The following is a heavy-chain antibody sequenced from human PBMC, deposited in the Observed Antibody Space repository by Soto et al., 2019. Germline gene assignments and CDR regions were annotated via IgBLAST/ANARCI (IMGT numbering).Heavy chain of an antibody. CDR1: GFTFSSYA. Sequence: QPGGSLRLSCAASGFTFSSYAMSWVRQAPGKGLEWVSAISGSGGSTYYADSVKGRFTISRDNSKNTLYLQMNSLRAEDTAVYYCAKPTLSGDYDILTGYSYYYGMDVWGQGTTVTRLL. D-gene: IGHD3-9*01. CDR3: AKPTLSGDYDILTGYSYYYGMDV. J-gene: IGHJ6*02. V-gene: IGHV3-23*01. CDR2: ISGSGGST.